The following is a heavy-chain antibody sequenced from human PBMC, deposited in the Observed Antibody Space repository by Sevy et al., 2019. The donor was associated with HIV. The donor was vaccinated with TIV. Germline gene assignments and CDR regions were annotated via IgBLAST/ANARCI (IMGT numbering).Heavy chain of an antibody. V-gene: IGHV3-73*01. D-gene: IGHD3-10*01. CDR3: TRLGGVDYYGSGSYGDAFDI. J-gene: IGHJ3*02. CDR1: GFTFSGSA. Sequence: GGSLRLSCAASGFTFSGSAMHWVRQASGKGLEWVGRIRSKANSYATAYAASVKGRFTIPRDDSKNTAYLQMNSLKTEDTAVYYCTRLGGVDYYGSGSYGDAFDIWGQGTMVTVSS. CDR2: IRSKANSYAT.